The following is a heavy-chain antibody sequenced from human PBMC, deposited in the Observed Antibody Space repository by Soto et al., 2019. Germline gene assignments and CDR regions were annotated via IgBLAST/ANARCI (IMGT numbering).Heavy chain of an antibody. CDR2: ISGDGT. CDR3: ARYGIGGAGTDY. CDR1: GFTFSNYA. J-gene: IGHJ4*02. Sequence: EVQLLESGGGLVQPGGSLRLSCAASGFTFSNYAMSWVRQAPGKGLEWVSAISGDGTYYGDSVKGRFTISRDDPKNTLYLQMNSLRAEDTAVYYCARYGIGGAGTDYWGQGTLVTVSS. V-gene: IGHV3-23*01. D-gene: IGHD6-13*01.